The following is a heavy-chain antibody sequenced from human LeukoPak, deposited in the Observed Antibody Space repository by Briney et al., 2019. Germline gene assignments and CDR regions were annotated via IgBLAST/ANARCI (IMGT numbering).Heavy chain of an antibody. Sequence: ASVKVSCKASGYTFTGYYMHWVRQAPGQGLEWMGWINPNSGGTNYAQKFQGRVTMTRDTSISTAYMELSRLRSDDTAVYYCAREGFTERTIRNWFDPWGQGTLVTVSS. CDR1: GYTFTGYY. J-gene: IGHJ5*02. CDR2: INPNSGGT. V-gene: IGHV1-2*02. CDR3: AREGFTERTIRNWFDP. D-gene: IGHD3-10*01.